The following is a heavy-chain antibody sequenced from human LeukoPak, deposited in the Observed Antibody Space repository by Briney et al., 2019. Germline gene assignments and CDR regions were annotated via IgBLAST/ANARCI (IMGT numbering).Heavy chain of an antibody. Sequence: GASVKVSCKASGYTFSGYYIHWVRQAPGQGLEWMGGIIPIFGTANYAQKFQGRVTITADKSTSTAYMELSSLRSEDTAVYYCASGIAAAENWFDPWGQGTLVTVSS. CDR2: IIPIFGTA. CDR1: GYTFSGYY. D-gene: IGHD6-13*01. J-gene: IGHJ5*02. V-gene: IGHV1-69*06. CDR3: ASGIAAAENWFDP.